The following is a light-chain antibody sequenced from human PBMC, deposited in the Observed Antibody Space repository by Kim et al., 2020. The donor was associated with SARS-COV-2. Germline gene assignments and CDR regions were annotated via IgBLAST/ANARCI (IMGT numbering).Light chain of an antibody. CDR3: SSYTSSSTLV. V-gene: IGLV2-14*03. CDR2: DVS. CDR1: SSDVGGYKY. Sequence: QSVLTQPASVSGSPGQSITIPCTGTSSDVGGYKYVSWYQQHPGKAPKLMIYDVSNRPSGVSNRFSGSKSGNTASLTISGLQAEDEAYYYCSSYTSSSTLVVGGGTQLTVL. J-gene: IGLJ3*02.